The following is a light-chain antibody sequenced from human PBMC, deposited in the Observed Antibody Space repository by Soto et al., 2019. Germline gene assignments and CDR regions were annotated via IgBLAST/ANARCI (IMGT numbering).Light chain of an antibody. CDR1: QSVSSSY. CDR2: DAS. Sequence: EIVLPQPPGPLSLSPGERATLSCRASQSVSSSYLAWYQQKPGQAPRLLIYDASSRAPGIPDRFSGSGSGTDFTLTISRLEPEEFAVDYCQQYGSSYTFGPGTKVDIK. J-gene: IGKJ3*01. CDR3: QQYGSSYT. V-gene: IGKV3-20*01.